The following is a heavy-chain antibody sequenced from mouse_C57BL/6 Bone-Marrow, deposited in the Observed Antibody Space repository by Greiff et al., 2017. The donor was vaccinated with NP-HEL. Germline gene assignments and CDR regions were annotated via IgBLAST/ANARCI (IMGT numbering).Heavy chain of an antibody. J-gene: IGHJ3*01. CDR1: GFTFSSYG. CDR3: ARHTTVVERAY. V-gene: IGHV5-6*01. D-gene: IGHD1-1*01. Sequence: VQLKESGGDLVKPGGSLKLSCAASGFTFSSYGMSWVRQTPDKRLEWVATISSGGSYTYYPDSVKGRFTISRDNAKNTLYLQMSSLKSEDTAMYYCARHTTVVERAYWGQGTLVTVSA. CDR2: ISSGGSYT.